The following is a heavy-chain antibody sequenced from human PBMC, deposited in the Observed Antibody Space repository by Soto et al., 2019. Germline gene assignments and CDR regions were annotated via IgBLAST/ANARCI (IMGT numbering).Heavy chain of an antibody. CDR1: GFTFGDYA. Sequence: GGSLRLSCTASGFTFGDYAMIWFRQAPGKGLEWVGFIRSKAYGGTTEYAASVKGRFTISRDDSKSIAYLQMNSLKTEDTAVYYCTRDTGYSGYIGSFDDWGQGTLVTVSS. D-gene: IGHD5-12*01. CDR3: TRDTGYSGYIGSFDD. J-gene: IGHJ4*02. V-gene: IGHV3-49*03. CDR2: IRSKAYGGTT.